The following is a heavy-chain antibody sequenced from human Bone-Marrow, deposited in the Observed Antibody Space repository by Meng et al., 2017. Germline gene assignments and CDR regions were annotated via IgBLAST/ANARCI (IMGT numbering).Heavy chain of an antibody. J-gene: IGHJ1*01. V-gene: IGHV3-23*05. CDR1: GCSFNNYA. Sequence: GTLSLSCAVSGCSFNNYAMSWVRQAPGQGLEWVSGIYRSEYSTFYADPVRGRFTISRDNSKNTLYLQMNCLTADDTAVYYCARGVLGSAYLLEYFYYWGQGTPVTVSS. D-gene: IGHD3-10*01. CDR3: ARGVLGSAYLLEYFYY. CDR2: IYRSEYST.